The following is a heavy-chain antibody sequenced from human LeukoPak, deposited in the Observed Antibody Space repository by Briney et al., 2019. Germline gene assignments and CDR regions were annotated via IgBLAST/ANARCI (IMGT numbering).Heavy chain of an antibody. V-gene: IGHV1-18*01. CDR3: ARVFYGQWPNYYYYGMDV. D-gene: IGHD6-19*01. CDR2: ISAYNGNT. CDR1: GYTFTSYG. J-gene: IGHJ6*02. Sequence: ASVKVSCKASGYTFTSYGISWVRQAPGQGLEWVGWISAYNGNTNYAQKLQGRVTMTTDTSTSTAYMELRSLRSDDTAVYYCARVFYGQWPNYYYYGMDVWGQGTTVTVSS.